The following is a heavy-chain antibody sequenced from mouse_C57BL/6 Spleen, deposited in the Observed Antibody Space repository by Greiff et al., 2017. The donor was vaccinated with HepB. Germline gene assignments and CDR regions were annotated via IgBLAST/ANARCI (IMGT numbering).Heavy chain of an antibody. CDR2: IYPGSGST. Sequence: QVQLQQPGAELVKPGASVKMSCKASGYTFTSYWITWVKQRPGQGLEWIGDIYPGSGSTNYNEKFKSKATLTVDTSSSTAYMQLSSLTSEDSAVYYCARDDDGRHYAMDYWGQGTSVTVSS. CDR1: GYTFTSYW. D-gene: IGHD2-3*01. V-gene: IGHV1-55*01. CDR3: ARDDDGRHYAMDY. J-gene: IGHJ4*01.